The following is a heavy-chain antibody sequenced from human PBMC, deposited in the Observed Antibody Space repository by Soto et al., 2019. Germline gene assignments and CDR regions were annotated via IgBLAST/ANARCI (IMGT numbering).Heavy chain of an antibody. CDR1: GYTLTSTG. V-gene: IGHV1-18*04. CDR2: IRAYNGNT. Sequence: ASVKASCKAPGYTLTSTGIRWVRQAPGQGLGWMGWIRAYNGNTNYAQKLQGRVTMTTDTSTSTAYMELRSLRSDDTAVYYCARDQLHGDPRRWFAPSGQRTFVLVSS. CDR3: ARDQLHGDPRRWFAP. J-gene: IGHJ5*02. D-gene: IGHD4-17*01.